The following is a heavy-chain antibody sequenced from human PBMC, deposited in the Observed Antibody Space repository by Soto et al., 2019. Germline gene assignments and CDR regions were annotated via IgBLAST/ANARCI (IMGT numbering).Heavy chain of an antibody. CDR2: ISYDGSNK. V-gene: IGHV3-30*18. J-gene: IGHJ6*02. Sequence: PWGSLRLSCAASGFTFSSYGMHWVRQAPGKGLEWVAVISYDGSNKYYADSVKGRFTISRDNSKNTLYLQMNSLRAEDTAVYYCAKGGFYYGSGSYYTPFEYYGMDVWGQGTTVTVSS. CDR1: GFTFSSYG. CDR3: AKGGFYYGSGSYYTPFEYYGMDV. D-gene: IGHD3-10*01.